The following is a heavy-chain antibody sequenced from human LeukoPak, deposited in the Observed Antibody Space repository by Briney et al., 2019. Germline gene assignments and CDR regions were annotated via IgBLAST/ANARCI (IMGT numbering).Heavy chain of an antibody. CDR3: AGRGPFRVYYGSGSYGPFDY. CDR2: ISAYNGNT. J-gene: IGHJ4*02. CDR1: GYTFTSYG. Sequence: ASVKVSCKASGYTFTSYGISWVRQAPGQGLEWMGWISAYNGNTNYAQKLQGRVTMTTDTSTSTDYMELRSLRSDDTAVYYCAGRGPFRVYYGSGSYGPFDYWGQGTLVTVSS. D-gene: IGHD3-10*01. V-gene: IGHV1-18*01.